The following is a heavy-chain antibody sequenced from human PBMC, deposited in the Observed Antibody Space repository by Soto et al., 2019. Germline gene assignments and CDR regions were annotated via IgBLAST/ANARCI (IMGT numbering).Heavy chain of an antibody. D-gene: IGHD3-22*01. CDR3: ATDGGYYDSSGYFNY. Sequence: VGSLRLSCAASGFIFSSYYMHWVRQAPGKGLVWVSRINSDGSSTTYADSVKGRFTISRDNAKNTLYLQMTGLRAEDTAVYYCATDGGYYDSSGYFNYWGQGTLVTVSS. CDR1: GFIFSSYY. CDR2: INSDGSST. J-gene: IGHJ4*02. V-gene: IGHV3-74*01.